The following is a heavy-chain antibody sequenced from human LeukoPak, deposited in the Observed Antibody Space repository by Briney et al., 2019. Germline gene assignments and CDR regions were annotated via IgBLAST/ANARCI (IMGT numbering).Heavy chain of an antibody. V-gene: IGHV3-74*03. D-gene: IGHD4-11*01. Sequence: GGSLRLACAASGFTFSSYWMECVRQAPGEGLGWVSRIDSDGNATKYADSVKGRFTISRHNAKNTLYMQMNSLRAEHTCVYYCARDHNRDSKNQFDPWGQGTLVTVSS. CDR3: ARDHNRDSKNQFDP. CDR1: GFTFSSYW. J-gene: IGHJ5*02. CDR2: IDSDGNAT.